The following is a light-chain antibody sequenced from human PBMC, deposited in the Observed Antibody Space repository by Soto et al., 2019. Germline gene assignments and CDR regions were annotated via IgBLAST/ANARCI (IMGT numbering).Light chain of an antibody. Sequence: DIQMTQSPSTLSGSVGDRVTITCRASQTISSWLAWYQQTPGKAPKLLIYKASTLKSGVPSRFSGSGSGTDCTLPISSLQSEDFSTYYCQQLNSYPITFGQGTRLEIK. CDR1: QTISSW. CDR3: QQLNSYPIT. V-gene: IGKV1-5*03. J-gene: IGKJ5*01. CDR2: KAS.